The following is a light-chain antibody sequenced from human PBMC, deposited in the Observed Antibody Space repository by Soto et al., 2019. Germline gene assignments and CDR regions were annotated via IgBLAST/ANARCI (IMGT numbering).Light chain of an antibody. CDR3: GTWDSSLSAGWV. CDR1: SSNIGNNY. J-gene: IGLJ3*02. V-gene: IGLV1-51*01. CDR2: DNN. Sequence: QSVLTQPPSVSAAPGQKVTISCSGSSSNIGNNYVSWYQQLPGTAPKLLIYDNNKRPSGIPDRFSGSKSGTSATLGITGLQTGDEADYYGGTWDSSLSAGWVFGGGTKVTVL.